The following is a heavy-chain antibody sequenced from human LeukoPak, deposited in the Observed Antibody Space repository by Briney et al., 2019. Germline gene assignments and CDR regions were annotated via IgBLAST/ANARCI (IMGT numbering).Heavy chain of an antibody. Sequence: GGALRLSLASSGFTYSSYRMNWVGQPPGKGRDGVSYISSSSRTIYYADTVKDGFTISRHNAKNSLYLEMNSLSGEDTAVYYCARGRLRSPHDYWGQGTLVTVSS. J-gene: IGHJ4*02. CDR2: ISSSSRTI. CDR1: GFTYSSYR. CDR3: ARGRLRSPHDY. V-gene: IGHV3-48*01. D-gene: IGHD4-17*01.